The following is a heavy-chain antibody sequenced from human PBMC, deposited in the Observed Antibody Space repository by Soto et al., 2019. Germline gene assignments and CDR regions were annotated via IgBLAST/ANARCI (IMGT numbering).Heavy chain of an antibody. Sequence: PGESLKISCKAFGYSFTNYWIGWVRQMPGKGLEWMGIIYPGDSDTKYSPSFQGQVTVSADKPISTAYLQWSSLKASDTAIYFCARKHRYCSGGSCYVMDYWGQGTLVTVSS. CDR1: GYSFTNYW. J-gene: IGHJ4*02. CDR3: ARKHRYCSGGSCYVMDY. V-gene: IGHV5-51*01. CDR2: IYPGDSDT. D-gene: IGHD2-15*01.